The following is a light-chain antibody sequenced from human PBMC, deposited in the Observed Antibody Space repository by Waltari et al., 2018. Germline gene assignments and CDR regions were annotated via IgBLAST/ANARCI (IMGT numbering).Light chain of an antibody. V-gene: IGLV2-14*03. Sequence: ALTPAASVSGSPRQADPLPLPWTHKDVGTSNSCPGYQDHPGQGPKVIIYDVSDRPSGVSARFSGSKSGNTASLTISGLQAEDEADYYCSSQSSDNVVLFGGGTKVTVL. J-gene: IGLJ3*02. CDR2: DVS. CDR3: SSQSSDNVVL. CDR1: KDVGTSNS.